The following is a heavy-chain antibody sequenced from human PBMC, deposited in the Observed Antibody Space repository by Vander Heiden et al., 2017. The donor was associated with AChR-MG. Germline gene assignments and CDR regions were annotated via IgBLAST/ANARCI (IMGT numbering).Heavy chain of an antibody. J-gene: IGHJ4*02. D-gene: IGHD3-10*01. V-gene: IGHV3-23*01. CDR2: ISGSGGST. CDR1: GFTFSSYA. CDR3: ANGAFIRLSGDY. Sequence: EVQLLESGGGLVQPGGSLRLSCAASGFTFSSYAMSWVRQAPGKGLEWVSAISGSGGSTYYADSVKGRFTIYRDNSKNTLYLQMNSLRAEDTAVYYCANGAFIRLSGDYWGQGTLVTVSS.